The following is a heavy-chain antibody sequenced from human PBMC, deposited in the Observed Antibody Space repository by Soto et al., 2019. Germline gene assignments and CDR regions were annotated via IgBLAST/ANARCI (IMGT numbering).Heavy chain of an antibody. CDR2: IDPSDSYT. J-gene: IGHJ6*02. CDR1: GYSFTNYW. V-gene: IGHV5-10-1*01. CDR3: ARQGTMGYGMDV. Sequence: EVQLVQSGAEVKKPGESLRISCKASGYSFTNYWITWVRQMPGKGLEWMGRIDPSDSYTNYSPSFQGHVTISRDKSINTAYLQYSSLKASDTAMYYCARQGTMGYGMDVWGQGTTVTVSS. D-gene: IGHD1-1*01.